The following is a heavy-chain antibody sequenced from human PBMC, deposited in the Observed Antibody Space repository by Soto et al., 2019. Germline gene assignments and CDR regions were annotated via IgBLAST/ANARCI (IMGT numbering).Heavy chain of an antibody. D-gene: IGHD3-22*01. J-gene: IGHJ4*02. CDR3: ARIPYYYDTGRTDYF. CDR1: GHPFLDFY. CDR2: INPNTGAT. Sequence: QVQLVQSGAEVRKPGASVRVSCSPSGHPFLDFYVHWVRQAPGKGLEWLGWINPNTGATNYAQKFEGRVTVTRDMSINTAYMELTRPTSDDTAVYYCARIPYYYDTGRTDYFWGPGTLVTVSS. V-gene: IGHV1-2*02.